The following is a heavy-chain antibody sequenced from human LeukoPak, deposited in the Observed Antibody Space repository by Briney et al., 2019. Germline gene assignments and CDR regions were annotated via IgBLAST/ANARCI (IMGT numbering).Heavy chain of an antibody. CDR2: ISISGATL. V-gene: IGHV3-48*03. D-gene: IGHD6-19*01. Sequence: GGSLRLSCVASGFSFSAHEMNWVRQAPGKGLEWVAYISISGATLLYADSVQGRFTISRDNPKNTLYLQMNSLRAEDTAVYYCAKLVYSSGWRDYWGQGTLVTVSS. J-gene: IGHJ4*02. CDR3: AKLVYSSGWRDY. CDR1: GFSFSAHE.